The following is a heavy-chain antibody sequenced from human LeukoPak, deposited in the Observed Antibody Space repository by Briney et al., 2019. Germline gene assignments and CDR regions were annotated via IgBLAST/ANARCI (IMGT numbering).Heavy chain of an antibody. CDR2: IYPGDSDT. J-gene: IGHJ4*02. D-gene: IGHD2-15*01. CDR1: GYSFTCYW. V-gene: IGHV5-51*01. Sequence: GESLKISCKGSGYSFTCYWIGWVRQMPGKGLEWMGIIYPGDSDTRYSPSFQGQVTISADNSISTAYLQWSSLKASDTAMYYCARQVACSGGSCYHSYADYWGQGTLVTVSS. CDR3: ARQVACSGGSCYHSYADY.